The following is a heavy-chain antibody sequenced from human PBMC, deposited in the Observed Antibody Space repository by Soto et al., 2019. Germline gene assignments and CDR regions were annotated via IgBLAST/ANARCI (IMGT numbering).Heavy chain of an antibody. J-gene: IGHJ6*02. CDR2: VYYNGGS. CDR3: ARQGIGNLHVLVDV. Sequence: QVQLQESGPGLVKPSETLSLTCTVSGGSIDGYNCAWIRQPPGKALEWVGYVYYNGGSSYNPSLKSGVTLSMDPSKSQFSLQLRSLTAADTAVSYCARQGIGNLHVLVDVWGRGTTVTVSS. D-gene: IGHD3-10*01. CDR1: GGSIDGYN. V-gene: IGHV4-59*08.